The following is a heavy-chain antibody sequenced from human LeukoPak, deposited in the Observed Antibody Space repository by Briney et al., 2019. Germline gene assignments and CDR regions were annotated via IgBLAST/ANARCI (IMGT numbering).Heavy chain of an antibody. Sequence: PSETLSLTCTVSGGSISSYYWSWIRQPPGKGLEWIGYIYYTGSANYNPSLKSRVSISVDTSKNQFSLKLSSVTAADTAVYYCARDVTTVTRRYFDYWGQGTLVTVSS. CDR3: ARDVTTVTRRYFDY. J-gene: IGHJ4*02. CDR2: IYYTGSA. CDR1: GGSISSYY. V-gene: IGHV4-59*01. D-gene: IGHD4-17*01.